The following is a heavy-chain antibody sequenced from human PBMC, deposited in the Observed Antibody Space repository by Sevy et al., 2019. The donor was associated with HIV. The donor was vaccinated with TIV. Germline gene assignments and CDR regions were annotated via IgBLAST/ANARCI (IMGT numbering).Heavy chain of an antibody. CDR1: GFTFSSYG. Sequence: GGSLRLSCAASGFTFSSYGMHWVRQAPGKGLEWVAFIRYDGNKKYYTGSVKGRFTISRGNSKNTLYLQMNSLRAEDTAVYYCAKGREQGYYYGMDVWGQGTTVTVSS. CDR2: IRYDGNKK. D-gene: IGHD1-26*01. CDR3: AKGREQGYYYGMDV. J-gene: IGHJ6*02. V-gene: IGHV3-30*02.